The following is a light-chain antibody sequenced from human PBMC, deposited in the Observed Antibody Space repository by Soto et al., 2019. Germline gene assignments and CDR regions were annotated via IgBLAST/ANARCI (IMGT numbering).Light chain of an antibody. CDR2: QDS. V-gene: IGLV3-1*01. Sequence: SYALAQPPSVSVSPGQTASITCSGDKLGDKYVCWYQQKPGQSPVLVIYQDSGRPSGIPERFSGSNSGNTATLTISETQAMDEADYYCQAWDSSTVVFGTGTKVTVL. J-gene: IGLJ1*01. CDR3: QAWDSSTVV. CDR1: KLGDKY.